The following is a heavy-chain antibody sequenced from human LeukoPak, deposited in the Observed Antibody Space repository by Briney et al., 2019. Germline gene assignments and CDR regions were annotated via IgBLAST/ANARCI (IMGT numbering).Heavy chain of an antibody. CDR1: GGSFSGYY. D-gene: IGHD3-3*01. V-gene: IGHV4-34*01. CDR2: INHSGST. Sequence: PSETLSLTCAVYGGSFSGYYWSWIRQPPGKGLEWIGEINHSGSTNYNPSLKSRVTISVDTSKNQFSLKLSSVTAADTAVYYWARGAGVAPYDFWGQGTLVTVSS. J-gene: IGHJ4*02. CDR3: ARGAGVAPYDF.